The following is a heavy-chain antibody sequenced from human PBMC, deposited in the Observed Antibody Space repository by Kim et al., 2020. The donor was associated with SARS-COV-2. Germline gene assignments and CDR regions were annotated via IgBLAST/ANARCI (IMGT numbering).Heavy chain of an antibody. D-gene: IGHD3-10*01. CDR3: ARGGAQPRDY. V-gene: IGHV1-2*02. Sequence: GGTNYAQKFQGRVTLTRETSISTDYMELSRLTSDDTAVYYCARGGAQPRDYWGQGTLVTVSS. CDR2: GGT. J-gene: IGHJ4*02.